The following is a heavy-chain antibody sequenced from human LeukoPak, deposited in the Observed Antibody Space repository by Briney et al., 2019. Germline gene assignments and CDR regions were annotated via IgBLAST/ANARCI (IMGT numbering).Heavy chain of an antibody. D-gene: IGHD2-21*02. Sequence: PSETLSLACAVFGGSFSDYQWSWIRQPPGKGLEWIGEINHSGSTNYNPSLKSRVTISVDTSKNQFSLKLSSVTAADTAVYYCARLVGVVVTALNAFDIWGQGTMVTVSS. CDR1: GGSFSDYQ. J-gene: IGHJ3*02. CDR2: INHSGST. V-gene: IGHV4-34*01. CDR3: ARLVGVVVTALNAFDI.